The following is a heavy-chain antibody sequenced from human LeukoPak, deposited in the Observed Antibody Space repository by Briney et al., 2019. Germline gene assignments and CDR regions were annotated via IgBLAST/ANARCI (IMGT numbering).Heavy chain of an antibody. CDR1: GFTFDIYG. CDR3: AKGRGYDRNYYMDV. D-gene: IGHD5-12*01. CDR2: IGGSGGSA. Sequence: GGSLRLSCAGSGFTFDIYGMTWVRQAPGKGLEWVPAIGGSGGSASYADSVKGRFTISRDNSKNTVYLQMSSLRADDTAVYYCAKGRGYDRNYYMDVWGNGTTVTISS. V-gene: IGHV3-23*01. J-gene: IGHJ6*03.